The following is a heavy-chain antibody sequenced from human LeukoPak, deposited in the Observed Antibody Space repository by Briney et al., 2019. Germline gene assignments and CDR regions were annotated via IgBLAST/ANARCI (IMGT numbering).Heavy chain of an antibody. V-gene: IGHV3-9*01. CDR3: AKGVYCSSTSCYPGAFDI. CDR1: GFTFSRNN. J-gene: IGHJ3*02. CDR2: ISWNSGSI. D-gene: IGHD2-2*01. Sequence: GGSLRLSCTASGFTFSRNNMHWVRQAPGKGLEWVSGISWNSGSIGYADSVKGRFTISRDNAKNSLYLQMNSLRAEDTALYYCAKGVYCSSTSCYPGAFDIWGQGTMVTVSS.